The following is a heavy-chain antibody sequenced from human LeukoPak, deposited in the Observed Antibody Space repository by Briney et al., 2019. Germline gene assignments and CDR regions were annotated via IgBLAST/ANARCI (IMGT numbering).Heavy chain of an antibody. D-gene: IGHD3-9*01. CDR3: ARRIRDYDILTGYYSSTAFDP. V-gene: IGHV4-30-2*01. CDR2: IYHSGST. J-gene: IGHJ5*02. Sequence: SETLSLTCTVSGGSISSGGYYWSWIRQPPGKGLEWIGYIYHSGSTYYNPSLKSRVTISVDTSKNQFSLKLSSVTAADTAVYYCARRIRDYDILTGYYSSTAFDPWGQGTLVTVSS. CDR1: GGSISSGGYY.